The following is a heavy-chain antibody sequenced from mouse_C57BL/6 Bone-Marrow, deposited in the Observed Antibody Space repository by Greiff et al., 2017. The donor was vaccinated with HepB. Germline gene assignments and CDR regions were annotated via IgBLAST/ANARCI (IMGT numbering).Heavy chain of an antibody. CDR1: GYAFTNYL. J-gene: IGHJ2*01. CDR2: INPGSGGT. V-gene: IGHV1-54*01. Sequence: QVQLQQSGAELVRPGTSVKVSCKASGYAFTNYLIEWVKQRPGQGLEWIGVINPGSGGTNYTEKFKGKATLTADKSSSTAYMQLSSLTSEDSVVYFCARSSGGGFDYWGQGTTLTVSS. CDR3: ARSSGGGFDY.